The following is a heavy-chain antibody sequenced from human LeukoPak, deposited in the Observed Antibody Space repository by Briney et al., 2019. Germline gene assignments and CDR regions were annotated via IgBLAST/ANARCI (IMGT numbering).Heavy chain of an antibody. J-gene: IGHJ4*02. CDR3: TRESGAFSPFGF. D-gene: IGHD1-26*01. V-gene: IGHV4-4*02. CDR2: VHLSGAT. Sequence: SETLSLTCAVSGGSITTTNWWSWVRPPPGKGLEWIGEVHLSGATNYNPSLESRVSKSIDKSKNHLSLEVTSVTAADTAIYYCTRESGAFSPFGFWGQGTLLTVSS. CDR1: GGSITTTNW.